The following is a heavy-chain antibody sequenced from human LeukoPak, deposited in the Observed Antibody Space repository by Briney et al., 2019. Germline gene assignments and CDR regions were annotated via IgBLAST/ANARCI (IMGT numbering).Heavy chain of an antibody. CDR1: GFTFSNAW. CDR2: IKSKTDGGAI. CDR3: ATDFYDST. V-gene: IGHV3-15*07. D-gene: IGHD3-22*01. J-gene: IGHJ5*02. Sequence: PGGSLRLSCAASGFTFSNAWMNWVRRAPGKGLEWVGRIKSKTDGGAIDYAAPVEGRFIISRDDSKNTLYLQMNSLQTEDTAVYYCATDFYDSTWGQGTLVTVSS.